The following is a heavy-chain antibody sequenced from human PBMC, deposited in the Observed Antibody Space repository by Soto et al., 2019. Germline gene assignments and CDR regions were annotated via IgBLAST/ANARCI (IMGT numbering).Heavy chain of an antibody. V-gene: IGHV3-33*01. CDR1: GFTFSSYG. CDR3: ARDPGYSSGTPSNY. Sequence: QVQLVESGGGVVQAGRSLTLPCAASGFTFSSYGMHWVRQAPGKGLEWVAVIWYDGSNRYYADSVKGRFTISRDNSKNTLYLQMNGLRAEDTAVYYCARDPGYSSGTPSNYWGQGTLVTVSS. CDR2: IWYDGSNR. D-gene: IGHD6-19*01. J-gene: IGHJ4*02.